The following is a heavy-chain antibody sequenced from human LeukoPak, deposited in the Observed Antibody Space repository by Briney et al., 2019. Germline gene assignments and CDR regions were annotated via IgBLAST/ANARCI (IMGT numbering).Heavy chain of an antibody. CDR3: ARLYTGSSGAFDI. Sequence: GESLRISCKGSGYSFTSYWIGWVRQMPGKGLEWMGIIYPGDSDTRYSPSFQGQVTISADKSINTAYLQWSSLKASDTAMYYCARLYTGSSGAFDIWGQGTMVTVSS. CDR1: GYSFTSYW. V-gene: IGHV5-51*01. CDR2: IYPGDSDT. J-gene: IGHJ3*02. D-gene: IGHD1-26*01.